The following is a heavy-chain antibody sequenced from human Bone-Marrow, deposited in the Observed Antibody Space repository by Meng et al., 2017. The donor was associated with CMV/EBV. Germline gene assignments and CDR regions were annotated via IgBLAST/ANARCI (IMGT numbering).Heavy chain of an antibody. V-gene: IGHV1-2*02. J-gene: IGHJ4*02. CDR2: MNPNSGGT. CDR3: ARDPGKEGNV. Sequence: ASVKVSCKASGGTFSTYTISWVRQAPGQGLEWMGGMNPNSGGTNYAQKFQGRVTMTRDTSMSTAYMELSRLRSEDTAVYDCARDPGKEGNVWGQGTLVTVSS. D-gene: IGHD1-1*01. CDR1: GGTFSTYT.